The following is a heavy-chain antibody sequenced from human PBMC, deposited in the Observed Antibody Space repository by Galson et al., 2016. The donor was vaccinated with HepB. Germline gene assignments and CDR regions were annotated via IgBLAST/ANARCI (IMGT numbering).Heavy chain of an antibody. CDR3: AKDLHYEIARSSSDFWRGLARRQSAGDSDMDV. CDR1: GFSVYV. Sequence: SLRLSCAASGFSVYVMSWVRQAPGKGLEWVATFSGYDSSAFYADSVKGRFTIARDSSKQTLFLQMNSLGVDDTARYFCAKDLHYEIARSSSDFWRGLARRQSAGDSDMDVWGPGTTVTVSS. V-gene: IGHV3-23*01. D-gene: IGHD3-3*01. J-gene: IGHJ6*02. CDR2: FSGYDSSA.